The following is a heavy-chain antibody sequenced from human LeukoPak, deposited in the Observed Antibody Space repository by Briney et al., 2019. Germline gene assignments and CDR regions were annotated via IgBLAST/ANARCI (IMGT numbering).Heavy chain of an antibody. Sequence: GGSLTLSCAASGFTVSSNYMSWVRQAPGKGLAWVSIIDRGGSTYYADSVKGRFTISRDNSKSTLYLQMNSLRGEDTAVYYCASRDRGYYYGMDVWGQGTTVTVSS. J-gene: IGHJ6*02. D-gene: IGHD5-24*01. V-gene: IGHV3-53*01. CDR1: GFTVSSNY. CDR3: ASRDRGYYYGMDV. CDR2: IDRGGST.